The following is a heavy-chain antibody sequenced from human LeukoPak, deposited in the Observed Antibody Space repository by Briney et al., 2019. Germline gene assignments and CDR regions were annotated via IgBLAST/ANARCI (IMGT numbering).Heavy chain of an antibody. J-gene: IGHJ4*02. CDR2: FDPEDGET. CDR3: ATAELLSFRKGYFDY. D-gene: IGHD3-10*01. CDR1: GYTLTELS. V-gene: IGHV1-24*01. Sequence: ASEKVSFKVSGYTLTELSMHWVRQAPGKGLEWMGGFDPEDGETIYAQKFQGRVTMTEDTSTDTAYMELSSLRSEDTAVYYCATAELLSFRKGYFDYWGQGTLVTVSS.